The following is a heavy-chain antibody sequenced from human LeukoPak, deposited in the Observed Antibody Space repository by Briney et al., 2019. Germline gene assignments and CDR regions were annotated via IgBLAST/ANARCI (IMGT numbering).Heavy chain of an antibody. D-gene: IGHD3-10*01. CDR2: VNAGNGNT. CDR1: GYTFTSYA. Sequence: ASVKVSCKASGYTFTSYAMHWVRQAPGQRLEWMGWVNAGNGNTKYSQKFQGRVTITRDTSASTAYMELRSLRSDDTAVYYCARTRGYYYYYGMDVWGQGTTVTVSS. J-gene: IGHJ6*02. CDR3: ARTRGYYYYYGMDV. V-gene: IGHV1-3*01.